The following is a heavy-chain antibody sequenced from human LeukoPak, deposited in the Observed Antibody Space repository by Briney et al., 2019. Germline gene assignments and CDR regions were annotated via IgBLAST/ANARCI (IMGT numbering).Heavy chain of an antibody. CDR1: GGSISSSS. CDR3: ATDYGDSPAY. D-gene: IGHD4-17*01. V-gene: IGHV3-23*01. J-gene: IGHJ4*02. Sequence: PSGTLSLTCAVSGGSISSSSWWSWVRQAPGKGLEWVSAISDSGRNTFYADSVKGRFTISRDNSRNTLYLQMNSLRADDTAIYYCATDYGDSPAYWGQGTLVTVSS. CDR2: ISDSGRNT.